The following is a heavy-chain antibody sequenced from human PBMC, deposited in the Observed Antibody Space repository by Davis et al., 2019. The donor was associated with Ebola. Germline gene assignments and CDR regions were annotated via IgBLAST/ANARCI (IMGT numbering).Heavy chain of an antibody. J-gene: IGHJ6*02. CDR1: YGSFSGYY. V-gene: IGHV4-34*01. CDR3: ARGRETLAYYGMDV. CDR2: INHSGST. Sequence: SETLSLTCAVYYGSFSGYYWSWIRQPPGQGLEWIGEINHSGSTNYNPSLKSRVKISVDTSNNQFSLKLSSMTAADTAVYYCARGRETLAYYGMDVWGQGTTVTVSS.